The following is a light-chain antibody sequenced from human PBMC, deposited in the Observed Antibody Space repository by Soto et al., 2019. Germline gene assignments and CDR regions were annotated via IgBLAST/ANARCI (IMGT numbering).Light chain of an antibody. V-gene: IGKV1-13*02. CDR3: QQFHSPALT. J-gene: IGKJ4*01. CDR2: DAS. Sequence: AIQLTQSPSSLSASVGDRVTITCRASQGVRSALAWYQHKPGRGPRLLIYDASTLQSGVPSRFSGCGSGTDFTLTISSLQPEDFATYYCQQFHSPALTFGGGTKLE. CDR1: QGVRSA.